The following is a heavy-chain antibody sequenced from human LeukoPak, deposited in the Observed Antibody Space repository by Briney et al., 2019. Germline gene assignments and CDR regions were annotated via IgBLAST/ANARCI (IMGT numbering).Heavy chain of an antibody. CDR2: INHSGNT. D-gene: IGHD3-16*01. Sequence: SETLSLTCAVSGGSFSGYYWNWIRQPPGKGLEWIGDINHSGNTNYYPSLKSRVTISVDKYKNHFSLKLSSVPGADKAVYYCARRRKPPLGEQLNPWGQGTLVTVSS. CDR1: GGSFSGYY. CDR3: ARRRKPPLGEQLNP. J-gene: IGHJ5*02. V-gene: IGHV4-34*01.